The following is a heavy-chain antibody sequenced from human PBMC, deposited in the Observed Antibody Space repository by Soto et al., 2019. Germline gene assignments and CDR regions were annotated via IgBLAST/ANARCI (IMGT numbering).Heavy chain of an antibody. J-gene: IGHJ4*02. Sequence: EVQLVESGGGLVQRGGSLRLSCAASGFTFKAYYMAWVRQAPGQGLEWVATIKPDGSETFYLDSVKGRFTVSRDNARDSVHLQMTVLRAEDTALYYCGRFGQTAAIDYWGRGTLVTVSS. CDR2: IKPDGSET. CDR1: GFTFKAYY. CDR3: GRFGQTAAIDY. V-gene: IGHV3-7*01. D-gene: IGHD3-3*01.